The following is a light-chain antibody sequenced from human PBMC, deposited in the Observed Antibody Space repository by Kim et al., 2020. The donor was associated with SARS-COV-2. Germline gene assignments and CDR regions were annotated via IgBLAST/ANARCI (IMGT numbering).Light chain of an antibody. CDR1: RSVCDRSDNENQ. CDR2: RAS. Sequence: STINCKSSRSVCDRSDNENQLAWYQQKPGQPLKLLIYRASTRESGVPGRFSGSGSGTGFTLTISSLQAEDVAVYYCQQYYGSPLTFGGGTKVDIK. V-gene: IGKV4-1*01. J-gene: IGKJ4*01. CDR3: QQYYGSPLT.